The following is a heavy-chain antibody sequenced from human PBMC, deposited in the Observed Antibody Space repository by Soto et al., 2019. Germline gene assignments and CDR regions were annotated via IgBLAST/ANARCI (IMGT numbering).Heavy chain of an antibody. CDR3: ARGRYYDSRQDV. CDR1: GFNFDAYA. Sequence: GGSLRPSCTLFGFNFDAYAMSWVRQAPGKGLEWVSAVTATAESAYYTDSVRGRFIITRDNSDNMLYLQMSSLRFEDTAIYFCARGRYYDSRQDVWGRGTQVTVSS. V-gene: IGHV3-23*01. D-gene: IGHD3-10*01. CDR2: VTATAESA. J-gene: IGHJ4*02.